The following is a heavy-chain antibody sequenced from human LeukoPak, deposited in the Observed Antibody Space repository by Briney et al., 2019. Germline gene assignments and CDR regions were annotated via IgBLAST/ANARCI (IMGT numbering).Heavy chain of an antibody. D-gene: IGHD2-2*01. CDR2: IYYSGST. J-gene: IGHJ3*02. V-gene: IGHV4-59*01. CDR1: GGSISSYY. Sequence: SETLSLTCTVSGGSISSYYWSWIRQPPGKGLEWIGYIYYSGSTNYNPSLKSRVTISVDTSKNQFSLKLSSVTAADTAVYYCARGAGSTRENDIWGQGTMVTASS. CDR3: ARGAGSTRENDI.